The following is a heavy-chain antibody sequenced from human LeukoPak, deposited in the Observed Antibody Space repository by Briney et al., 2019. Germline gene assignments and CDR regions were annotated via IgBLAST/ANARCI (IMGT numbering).Heavy chain of an antibody. CDR2: IWYDGSNK. Sequence: QPGGSLRLSCAASGFTFRSYGMHWVRQAPGKGLEWVAIIWYDGSNKYYADSVKGRITISRDNSKNTLYLQMNSLRAEDTAVYYCATVRGCGGDCCYIDYWGQGTLVTVSS. V-gene: IGHV3-33*01. D-gene: IGHD2-21*02. CDR3: ATVRGCGGDCCYIDY. CDR1: GFTFRSYG. J-gene: IGHJ4*02.